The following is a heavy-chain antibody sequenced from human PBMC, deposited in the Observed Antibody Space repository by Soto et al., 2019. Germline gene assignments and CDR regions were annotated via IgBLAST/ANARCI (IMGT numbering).Heavy chain of an antibody. CDR2: ISGSGGST. J-gene: IGHJ4*02. D-gene: IGHD2-15*01. CDR1: GFTFSSYA. Sequence: GGSLRLSCAASGFTFSSYAMSWVRQAPGKGLEWVSAISGSGGSTYYADSVKGRFTISRDNSKNTLYLQMNSLRAEDTAVYYCAKGEEGYCSGGSCYRYFDYWGQGTLVTVSS. V-gene: IGHV3-23*01. CDR3: AKGEEGYCSGGSCYRYFDY.